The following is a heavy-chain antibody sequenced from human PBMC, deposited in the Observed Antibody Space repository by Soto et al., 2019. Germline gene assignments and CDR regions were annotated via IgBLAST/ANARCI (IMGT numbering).Heavy chain of an antibody. D-gene: IGHD5-18*01. J-gene: IGHJ6*01. CDR2: IITDKGKT. V-gene: IGHV1-18*01. Sequence: SVKVSCKASGFTFTSYVFSWVRQAPGQGLEWMGWIITDKGKTTYAQKCQGRVTMTTDTSTRTAYMEMRSLRSDDRAIYYCARDGFYAGSGRHSYGYSPPRYNARDVWLQGSRVTVSS. CDR1: GFTFTSYV. CDR3: ARDGFYAGSGRHSYGYSPPRYNARDV.